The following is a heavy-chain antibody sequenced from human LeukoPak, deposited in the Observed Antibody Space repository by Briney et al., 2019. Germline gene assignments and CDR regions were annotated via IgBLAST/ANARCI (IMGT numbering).Heavy chain of an antibody. CDR2: ISSSSSYI. CDR1: GFTFSSYS. D-gene: IGHD4-17*01. J-gene: IGHJ4*02. V-gene: IGHV3-21*01. Sequence: PGGSLRLSCAASGFTFSSYSMNWVRQAPGKGLEWVSSISSSSSYIYYADSVKGRFTISRDNAKNSLYLQMNSLRAEDTAVYYCAREKLSYRHKYYGDHFDYWGQGTLVTVSS. CDR3: AREKLSYRHKYYGDHFDY.